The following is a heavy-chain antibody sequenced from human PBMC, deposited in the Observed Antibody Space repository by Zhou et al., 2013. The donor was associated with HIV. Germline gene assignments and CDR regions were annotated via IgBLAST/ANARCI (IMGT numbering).Heavy chain of an antibody. Sequence: QVQLVQSGAEVKKPGASVKVSCKASGYTFTSYDINWVRRATGQGLEWMGRIIPILGIADYAQKFQGRVTITADKSTTTAYMELRSLRSEDTAVYYCARDLIEGPTTVGWFDPWGQGTLVTVSS. CDR1: GYTFTSYD. CDR3: ARDLIEGPTTVGWFDP. D-gene: IGHD1-26*01. J-gene: IGHJ5*02. V-gene: IGHV1-69*09. CDR2: IIPILGIA.